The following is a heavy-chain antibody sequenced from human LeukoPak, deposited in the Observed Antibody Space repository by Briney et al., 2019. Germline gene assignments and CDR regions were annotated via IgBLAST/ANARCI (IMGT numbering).Heavy chain of an antibody. J-gene: IGHJ5*02. CDR3: ARDAGSA. V-gene: IGHV3-66*01. CDR1: GFTVSNNY. CDR2: IYTGGGT. D-gene: IGHD1-14*01. Sequence: PGGSPRLSCAASGFTVSNNYMTWVRQAPGKGLEWVSVIYTGGGTNYADSVKGRFTISRDNSKNTLYLQMNNVRAEDTAVYYCARDAGSAWGQGALVTVSS.